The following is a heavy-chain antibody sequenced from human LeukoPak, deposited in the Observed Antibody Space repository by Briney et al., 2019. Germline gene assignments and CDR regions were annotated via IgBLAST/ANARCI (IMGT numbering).Heavy chain of an antibody. V-gene: IGHV4-34*01. CDR2: INHSGST. CDR3: ARTTRYSGSYYGGGCFDY. J-gene: IGHJ4*02. Sequence: SETLSLTCAVYGGSFSGYYWSWIRQPPGKGLEWIGEINHSGSTNYNPSLKSRVTISGDTSKNQFSLKLSSVTAADTAVYYCARTTRYSGSYYGGGCFDYWGQGTLVTVSS. CDR1: GGSFSGYY. D-gene: IGHD1-26*01.